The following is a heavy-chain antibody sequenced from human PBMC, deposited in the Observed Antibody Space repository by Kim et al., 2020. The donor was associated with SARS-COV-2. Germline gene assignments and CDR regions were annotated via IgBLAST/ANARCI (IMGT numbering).Heavy chain of an antibody. J-gene: IGHJ4*02. CDR1: GFTFSSYS. V-gene: IGHV3-21*01. CDR2: ISSSSSYI. CDR3: ARDLVAATVVTPPFDY. Sequence: GGSLRLSCAASGFTFSSYSMNWVRQAPGKGLEWVSSISSSSSYIYYADSVKGRFTISRDNAKNSLYLQMNSLRAEDTAVYYCARDLVAATVVTPPFDYWGQGTLVTVSS. D-gene: IGHD4-17*01.